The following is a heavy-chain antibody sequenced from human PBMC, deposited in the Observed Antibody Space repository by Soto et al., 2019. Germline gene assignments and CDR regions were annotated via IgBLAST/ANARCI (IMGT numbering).Heavy chain of an antibody. CDR3: ARGGHIAVVTDSFDS. CDR1: GYPFNTYY. CDR2: IHPSGGGS. V-gene: IGHV1-46*02. D-gene: IGHD2-21*02. J-gene: IGHJ4*02. Sequence: ASVKVSCKSSGYPFNTYYLHWVRQAPGQGLEWMGMIHPSGGGSTYAQKFLGRVTMTMDSSTSTVFMELTSLRSADTAVYYCARGGHIAVVTDSFDSWGQGTLVTVS.